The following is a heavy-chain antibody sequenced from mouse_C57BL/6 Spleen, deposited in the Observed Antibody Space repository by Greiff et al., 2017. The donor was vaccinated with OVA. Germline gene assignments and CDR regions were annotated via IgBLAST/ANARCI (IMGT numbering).Heavy chain of an antibody. CDR3: SLDSAGSYYAMDY. V-gene: IGHV14-3*01. CDR2: IDPANGST. CDR1: GFNIKNTY. Sequence: VQLQQSVAELVRPGASVKLSCTASGFNIKNTYMHWVKQRPEQGLEWIGRIDPANGSTKYDPKFQGKATLTADTSSNTAYLQLSSLTSEDTAIYYCSLDSAGSYYAMDYWGQGTSVTVSS. J-gene: IGHJ4*01. D-gene: IGHD3-2*02.